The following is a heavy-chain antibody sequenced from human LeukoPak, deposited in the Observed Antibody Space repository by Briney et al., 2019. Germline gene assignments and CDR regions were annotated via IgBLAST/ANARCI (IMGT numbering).Heavy chain of an antibody. CDR1: GFIFSSYE. D-gene: IGHD1-26*01. V-gene: IGHV3-48*03. CDR3: ARDTGQGGASDAFDI. Sequence: GGSLRLSCAASGFIFSSYEMNCVRQAPGKGLEWVSYISSSGSTIYYADPVKGRFTISRDNAKNSLYLQMNSLRAEDTAVYYCARDTGQGGASDAFDIWGQGTMVTVSS. CDR2: ISSSGSTI. J-gene: IGHJ3*02.